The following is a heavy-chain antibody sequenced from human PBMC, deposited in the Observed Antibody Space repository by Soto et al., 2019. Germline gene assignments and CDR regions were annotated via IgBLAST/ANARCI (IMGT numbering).Heavy chain of an antibody. CDR2: IRGSGGST. CDR3: AKDGSSWSTYCYYGMDV. V-gene: IGHV3-23*01. CDR1: GFTFSSYA. Sequence: GGSLRLTCAASGFTFSSYAMSWVRHAPGKGLEWVSAIRGSGGSTYYADSVKGRCTITRDNSKKTLYLQMNSLRAEDTAVYYCAKDGSSWSTYCYYGMDVWGQGTTVTVSS. J-gene: IGHJ6*02. D-gene: IGHD6-13*01.